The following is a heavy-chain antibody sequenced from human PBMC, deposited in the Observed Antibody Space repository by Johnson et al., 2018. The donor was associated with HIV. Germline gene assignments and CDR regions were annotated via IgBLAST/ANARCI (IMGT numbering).Heavy chain of an antibody. J-gene: IGHJ3*02. CDR3: AKSTRRLTRLEDHDAFDI. D-gene: IGHD5/OR15-5a*01. CDR1: GFTFSSYG. CDR2: IWYDGSNK. Sequence: QVQLVESGGGVVQPGRSLRLSCAASGFTFSSYGMHWVRQAPGKGLEWVAVIWYDGSNKYYADSVKGRFTISRDNSKNTLYLQMNSLRAEDTAVYYCAKSTRRLTRLEDHDAFDIWGQGTMVTVSS. V-gene: IGHV3-33*06.